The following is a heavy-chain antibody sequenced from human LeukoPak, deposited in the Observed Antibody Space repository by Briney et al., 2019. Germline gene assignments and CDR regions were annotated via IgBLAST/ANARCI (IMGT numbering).Heavy chain of an antibody. CDR2: ISSNGGST. J-gene: IGHJ6*02. D-gene: IGHD4-17*01. V-gene: IGHV3-64*01. Sequence: GGSLRLSCAASGFTFSSYAMHWVRQAPGKGLEYVSAISSNGGSTYYANSVKGRFTISRDNSKNTLYLQMGSLRAEDMAVYHCARAGIYGDYGFYYYYGMDVWGQGTTVTVSS. CDR3: ARAGIYGDYGFYYYYGMDV. CDR1: GFTFSSYA.